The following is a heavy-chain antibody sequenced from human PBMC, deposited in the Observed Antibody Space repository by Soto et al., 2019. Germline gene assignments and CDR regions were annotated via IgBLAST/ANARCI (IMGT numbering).Heavy chain of an antibody. J-gene: IGHJ6*02. CDR1: GFTFSSYV. CDR2: IWYDGSNK. Sequence: QVQLVESGGGVVQPGRSLSLSCAASGFTFSSYVMHWVRQAPGKGLEWVAVIWYDGSNKYYADSVKGRFTISRDNSKNTLYMQRNSLRAEDTAVYYCARCGWLLGTRPYYYYGMDVWGQGTTVTVSS. V-gene: IGHV3-33*01. D-gene: IGHD2-15*01. CDR3: ARCGWLLGTRPYYYYGMDV.